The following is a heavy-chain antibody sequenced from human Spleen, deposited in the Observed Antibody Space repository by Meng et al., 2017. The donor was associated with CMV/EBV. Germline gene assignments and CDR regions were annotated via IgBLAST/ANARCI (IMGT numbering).Heavy chain of an antibody. CDR1: GFTFDDYA. D-gene: IGHD6-13*01. Sequence: GGSLRLSCAASGFTFDDYAMHWVRQAPGKGLEWVSLISWDGGSTYYADSVKGRFTISRDNRKNSLYLQMNSLRAEDTALYYCAKNMGPRHYSSSWYVGNYYYYYYGMDVWGQGTTVTVSS. J-gene: IGHJ6*02. CDR2: ISWDGGST. V-gene: IGHV3-43D*03. CDR3: AKNMGPRHYSSSWYVGNYYYYYYGMDV.